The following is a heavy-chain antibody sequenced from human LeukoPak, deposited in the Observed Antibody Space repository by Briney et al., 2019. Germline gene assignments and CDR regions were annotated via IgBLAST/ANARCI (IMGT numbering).Heavy chain of an antibody. CDR3: AIDSSGYYYFDY. D-gene: IGHD3-22*01. V-gene: IGHV1-2*02. J-gene: IGHJ4*02. Sequence: ASVKVSCKASGYTFTGYYLHWVRQAPGQGLEWMGWINPNSGGTNYAQKFQGRVTMTRDTSISTAYMELSRLRSDDTAVYYYAIDSSGYYYFDYWGQVTLVNVSS. CDR2: INPNSGGT. CDR1: GYTFTGYY.